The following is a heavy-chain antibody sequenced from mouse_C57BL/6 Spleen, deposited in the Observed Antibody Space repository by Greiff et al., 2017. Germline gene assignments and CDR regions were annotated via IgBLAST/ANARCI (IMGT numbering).Heavy chain of an antibody. CDR1: GFTFSSYG. CDR3: ARDYGSSYDY. Sequence: EVKLVESGGDLVKPGGSLKLSCAASGFTFSSYGMSWVRQTPDKRLEWVATISSGGSYTYYPDSVKGRFTISRDNAKNTLSLQMSSLKSEDTAMYYCARDYGSSYDYWGQGTTLTVSS. V-gene: IGHV5-6*01. D-gene: IGHD1-1*01. J-gene: IGHJ2*01. CDR2: ISSGGSYT.